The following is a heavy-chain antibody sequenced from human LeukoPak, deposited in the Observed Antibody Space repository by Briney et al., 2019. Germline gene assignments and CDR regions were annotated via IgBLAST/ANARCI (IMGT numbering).Heavy chain of an antibody. Sequence: PSETLSLTCTVSGGSISSGNYYYSWIRQPAGKGLEWLGRIYTSGTTNYNPSLKSRVTISVDTSKNQFSLKLRSVTAADTAVYYCARDRYYYDSSGTRWFDPWGQGTLVTVSS. D-gene: IGHD3-22*01. J-gene: IGHJ5*02. CDR3: ARDRYYYDSSGTRWFDP. CDR1: GGSISSGNYY. V-gene: IGHV4-61*02. CDR2: IYTSGTT.